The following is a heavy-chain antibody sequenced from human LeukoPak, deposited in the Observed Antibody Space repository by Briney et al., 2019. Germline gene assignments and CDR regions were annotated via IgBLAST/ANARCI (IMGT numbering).Heavy chain of an antibody. CDR1: GFTFSSYG. V-gene: IGHV3-33*01. Sequence: PGGSLRLSCAASGFTFSSYGMHWVRQAPGKGLEWVAVIWYDGGNKYYADSVRGRFTISRDNSKNTLYLQMNSLRAEDTAVYYCARDCRAAAAYYYYGMDVWGKGTTVTVSS. CDR3: ARDCRAAAAYYYYGMDV. D-gene: IGHD6-13*01. J-gene: IGHJ6*04. CDR2: IWYDGGNK.